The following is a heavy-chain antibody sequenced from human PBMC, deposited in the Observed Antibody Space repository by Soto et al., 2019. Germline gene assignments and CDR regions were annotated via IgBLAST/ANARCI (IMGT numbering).Heavy chain of an antibody. Sequence: EVQLLDSGGGLVQPGGSLRLSCTASGFTFSDYAMSWVRQPPGKGLEWVSVISACGSTYYADSVKGRFTVSRANSKNTLYLQMNSLRAEDTAVYYCANVPIWCSSTSCYTEGFDYWGQGTLVTVSS. CDR2: ISACGST. J-gene: IGHJ4*02. CDR1: GFTFSDYA. V-gene: IGHV3-23*01. CDR3: ANVPIWCSSTSCYTEGFDY. D-gene: IGHD2-2*02.